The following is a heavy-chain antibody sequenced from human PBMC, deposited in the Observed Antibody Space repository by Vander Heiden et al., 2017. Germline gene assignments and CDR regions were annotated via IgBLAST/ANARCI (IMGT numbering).Heavy chain of an antibody. CDR3: AKEAGRYDILTGYYGMDV. CDR2: ISWNSGSI. D-gene: IGHD3-9*01. V-gene: IGHV3-9*01. J-gene: IGHJ6*02. CDR1: GFTFDDYA. Sequence: EVQLVESGGGLVQPGRSLRLSCAASGFTFDDYAMHWFRQAPGKGLEWVSGISWNSGSIGNADSVKGRFTISRDNAKNSLYLQMNSLRAEDTALYYCAKEAGRYDILTGYYGMDVWGQGTTVTVSS.